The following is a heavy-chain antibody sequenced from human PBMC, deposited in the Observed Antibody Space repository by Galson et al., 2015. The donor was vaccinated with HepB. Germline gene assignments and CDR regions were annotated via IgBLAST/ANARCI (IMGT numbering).Heavy chain of an antibody. D-gene: IGHD5-12*01. CDR3: ARGGHTVATMYYWFDS. CDR1: GGSFSDSS. V-gene: IGHV4-34*01. J-gene: IGHJ5*01. Sequence: ETLSLTCAVYGGSFSDSSWNRIRQPPGKGLEWIGEINHSGSTNYKPSLKSRVTMSVDTSRNQFSLKLNSVTAADTAVYYCARGGHTVATMYYWFDSWGQGTLVTVSS. CDR2: INHSGST.